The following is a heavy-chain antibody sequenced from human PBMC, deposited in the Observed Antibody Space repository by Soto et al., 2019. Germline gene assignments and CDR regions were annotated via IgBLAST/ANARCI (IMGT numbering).Heavy chain of an antibody. CDR3: ATLPPRIIVSILPFPS. Sequence: PSETLSLTCAVYGGSFSGYYWNWIRQPPGKGLEWIGEINHSGSTNYNPSLKSRVTISVDTSKNQFSLNMKSVTAADTAVYYCATLPPRIIVSILPFPSWGQGTLVTVSS. V-gene: IGHV4-34*01. D-gene: IGHD1-26*01. J-gene: IGHJ4*02. CDR1: GGSFSGYY. CDR2: INHSGST.